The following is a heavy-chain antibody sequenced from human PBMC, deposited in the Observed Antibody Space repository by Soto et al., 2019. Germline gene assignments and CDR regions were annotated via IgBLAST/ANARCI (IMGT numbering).Heavy chain of an antibody. CDR1: GDTFSSYT. Sequence: QVQLVQSGAEVKKPGSSVKVSCKASGDTFSSYTISWVRQAPGQGLEWMGRIIPILGIANYAQKFQGRVTISAGKATSTDYMELSSLRSEDTAVYFCATQWIVERNGMDVWGQGTTVTVSS. J-gene: IGHJ6*02. CDR3: ATQWIVERNGMDV. CDR2: IIPILGIA. D-gene: IGHD5-12*01. V-gene: IGHV1-69*02.